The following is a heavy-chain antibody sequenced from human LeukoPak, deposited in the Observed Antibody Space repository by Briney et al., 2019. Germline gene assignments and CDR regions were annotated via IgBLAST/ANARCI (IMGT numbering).Heavy chain of an antibody. CDR2: ISYDGSNK. J-gene: IGHJ4*02. D-gene: IGHD5-18*01. CDR3: ARGTTMARPSVLDY. Sequence: PGGSLRLSCVVSGFTFTTYGMHWVRQSPGKGLEWVAVISYDGSNKYYADSVKGRFTISRDNSKNTVYVQMNSLRADDTAVYYCARGTTMARPSVLDYWGQGTLVGVSS. CDR1: GFTFTTYG. V-gene: IGHV3-30*03.